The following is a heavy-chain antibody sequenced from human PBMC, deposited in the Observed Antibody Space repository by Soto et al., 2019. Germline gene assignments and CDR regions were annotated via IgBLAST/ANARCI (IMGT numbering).Heavy chain of an antibody. CDR2: VYYSGTT. V-gene: IGHV4-59*01. CDR3: ETPSAAAAWGPLGY. Sequence: SETLSLTCTVSGGSISTYYWNWIRQPPGKGLEWIGHVYYSGTTNYNASLKSRVTISVDTSRNQFSLKLTSVTAADTSVYYCETPSAAAAWGPLGYRGQGTLVTVSS. D-gene: IGHD1-26*01. J-gene: IGHJ4*02. CDR1: GGSISTYY.